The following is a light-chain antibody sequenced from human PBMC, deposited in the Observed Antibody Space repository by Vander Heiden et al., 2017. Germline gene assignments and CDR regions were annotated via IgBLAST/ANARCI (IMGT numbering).Light chain of an antibody. CDR2: GAS. J-gene: IGKJ1*01. Sequence: IVMTQSPATLSVSPGERAILSCRASQGISSSNLAWYQQKPGQAPRLLIHGASTRATDIPARFSGSGSGTEFTLTISSLQSEDSVIYYCQQYNQWPWTSGQGTKVETK. V-gene: IGKV3-15*01. CDR1: QGISSSN. CDR3: QQYNQWPWT.